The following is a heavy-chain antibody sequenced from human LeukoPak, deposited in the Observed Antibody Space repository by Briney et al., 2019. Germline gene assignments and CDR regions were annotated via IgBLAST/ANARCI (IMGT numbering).Heavy chain of an antibody. J-gene: IGHJ4*02. D-gene: IGHD2-2*01. Sequence: GGSLRLSCAASGFTFSTFAMHWVRQAPGKGLEYVSAISSNGGSTYYANSVKGRFTISRDNSKNTLYLQMGSLRAEDMAVYYCARDYCSSTSCLLDYWGQGTLVTVSS. CDR2: ISSNGGST. CDR1: GFTFSTFA. CDR3: ARDYCSSTSCLLDY. V-gene: IGHV3-64*01.